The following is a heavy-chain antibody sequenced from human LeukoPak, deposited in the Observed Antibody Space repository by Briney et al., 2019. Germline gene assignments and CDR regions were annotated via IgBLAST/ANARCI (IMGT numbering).Heavy chain of an antibody. CDR1: GFTFSTYA. V-gene: IGHV3-23*01. J-gene: IGHJ4*02. Sequence: GGSLRLSCAASGFTFSTYAMSWVRQAPGKGLEWVSGISGSGGTTYYVDSVKGRFSISRDNSKNTLYLQMNSLRAEDTAVYFCAKVRGDIAAAIEYWGQGTLVTVSS. CDR3: AKVRGDIAAAIEY. CDR2: ISGSGGTT. D-gene: IGHD6-13*01.